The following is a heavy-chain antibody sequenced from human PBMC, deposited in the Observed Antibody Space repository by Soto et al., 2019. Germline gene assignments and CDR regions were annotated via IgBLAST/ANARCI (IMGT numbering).Heavy chain of an antibody. J-gene: IGHJ4*02. CDR1: GFSFSPYS. D-gene: IGHD2-21*02. CDR2: ISGSNSYI. CDR3: ARDGAYCAGDCYSDY. V-gene: IGHV3-21*01. Sequence: PGGPLRLSCAASGFSFSPYSMNWVRQAPGKGLEWVSSISGSNSYIYYADSVKGRFTISRDNAKNSLYLQMNSLRAEDTAVYYCARDGAYCAGDCYSDYWGQGTLVTVSS.